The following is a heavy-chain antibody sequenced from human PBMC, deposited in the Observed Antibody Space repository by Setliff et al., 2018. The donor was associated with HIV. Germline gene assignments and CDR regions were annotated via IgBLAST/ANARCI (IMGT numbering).Heavy chain of an antibody. J-gene: IGHJ3*01. Sequence: SETLSLTCTVSGGFSDRYFWSWVRQPPGKGLEWVGQISTGGATDYNSSLKSRVTISLDKSKNQFSLRLNSVTAADTAVYYCARVLDGNHYDAFNLWGQGTTVTVSS. CDR2: ISTGGAT. V-gene: IGHV4-4*08. CDR1: GGFSDRYF. CDR3: ARVLDGNHYDAFNL. D-gene: IGHD1-26*01.